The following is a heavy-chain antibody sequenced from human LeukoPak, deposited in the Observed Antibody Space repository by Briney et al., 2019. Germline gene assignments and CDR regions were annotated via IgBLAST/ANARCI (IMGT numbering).Heavy chain of an antibody. CDR3: ARPTGDDSSGYYYY. V-gene: IGHV1-69*04. D-gene: IGHD3-22*01. J-gene: IGHJ4*02. CDR2: IIPILGIA. Sequence: SVKVSCKASGGTFSSYAISWVRQAPGQGLEWMGRIIPILGIANYAQKFQGRVTITADKSTSTACMELSSLRSEDTAVYYCARPTGDDSSGYYYYWGQGTLVTVSS. CDR1: GGTFSSYA.